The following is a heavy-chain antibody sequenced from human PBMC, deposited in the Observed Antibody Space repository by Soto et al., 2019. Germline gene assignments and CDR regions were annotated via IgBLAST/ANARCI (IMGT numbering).Heavy chain of an antibody. J-gene: IGHJ4*02. CDR2: ISAYTGNT. V-gene: IGHV1-18*01. D-gene: IGHD3-16*01. CDR1: GYSFTTYG. Sequence: ASVKVSCKASGYSFTTYGISWVRQAPGQGLEWMGWISAYTGNTKYAPKLQGRVTMTTDTSTTTAYMELRSLRSDGTAVYYCLWGSSEFDYWGQGTLVTVSS. CDR3: LWGSSEFDY.